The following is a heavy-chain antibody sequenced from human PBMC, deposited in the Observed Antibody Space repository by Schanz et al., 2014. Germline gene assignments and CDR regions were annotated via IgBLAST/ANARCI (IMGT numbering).Heavy chain of an antibody. D-gene: IGHD2-2*01. CDR2: MSYDGSIK. CDR1: GFTLSSYG. V-gene: IGHV3-30*18. Sequence: VQLLDSGGGVVQPGRSLRLSCAAYGFTLSSYGMHWVRQAPGKGLEWVAAMSYDGSIKYYGDSVKGRFTISRDNSKNTLYLHMNTLRSEDTAVYYCAKDSTHIDIVLVPTAIDYWGQGTLVTVSS. J-gene: IGHJ4*02. CDR3: AKDSTHIDIVLVPTAIDY.